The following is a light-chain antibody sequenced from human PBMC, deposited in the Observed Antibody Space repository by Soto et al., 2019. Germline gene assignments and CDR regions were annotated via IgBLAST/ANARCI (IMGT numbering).Light chain of an antibody. J-gene: IGKJ2*01. Sequence: DIQMTQSPSSLSATVGDRVTITCPASQDISKYLNWYQQKPGKAPKLLIYDASHLETGVPSRFSGSGSGTDFSLTINILQPEDIATYYCQQYDHPPYTFGQGTKLEI. CDR2: DAS. CDR3: QQYDHPPYT. CDR1: QDISKY. V-gene: IGKV1-33*01.